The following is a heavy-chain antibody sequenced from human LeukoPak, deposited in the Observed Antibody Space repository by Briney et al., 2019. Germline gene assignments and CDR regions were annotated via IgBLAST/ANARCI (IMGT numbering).Heavy chain of an antibody. V-gene: IGHV4-4*02. CDR1: GGSISSNNW. Sequence: PSETLSLTCGVSGGSISSNNWWSWVRPPPREGLEGTGEISLAGRTNYNPSLNGRVTISLDEANNQLSLTLTSVTAADTAIYYCSRESGAFCPFGYWGQGTLVIVPS. CDR3: SRESGAFCPFGY. D-gene: IGHD1-26*01. CDR2: ISLAGRT. J-gene: IGHJ4*02.